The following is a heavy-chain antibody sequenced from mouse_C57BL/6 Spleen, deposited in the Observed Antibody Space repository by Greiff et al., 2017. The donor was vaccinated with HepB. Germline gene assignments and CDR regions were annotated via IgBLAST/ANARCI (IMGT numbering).Heavy chain of an antibody. CDR1: GYTFTSYW. V-gene: IGHV1-69*01. J-gene: IGHJ2*01. CDR2: IDPSDSYT. CDR3: ARGGSYYGSSY. Sequence: QVQLQQSGAELVMPGASVKLSCKASGYTFTSYWMHWVKQRPGQGLEWIGEIDPSDSYTNYNQKFKGKSTLTVDKSSSTAYMQLSSLTSEDSAVYYGARGGSYYGSSYWGQGTTLTVSS. D-gene: IGHD1-1*01.